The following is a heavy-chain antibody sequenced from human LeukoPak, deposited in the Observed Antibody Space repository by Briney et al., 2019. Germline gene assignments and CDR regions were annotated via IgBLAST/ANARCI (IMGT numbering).Heavy chain of an antibody. CDR3: ARGPYSYDSSGAFDI. Sequence: PSETLSLTCTVSGGSISSYYWSWIRQPPGKGLEWIGYIYYSGSTNYNPSLKSRVTISVDTSKNQFSLKLSSVTAADTAVYFCARGPYSYDSSGAFDIWGQGTMVTVSS. CDR1: GGSISSYY. CDR2: IYYSGST. V-gene: IGHV4-59*08. J-gene: IGHJ3*02. D-gene: IGHD3-22*01.